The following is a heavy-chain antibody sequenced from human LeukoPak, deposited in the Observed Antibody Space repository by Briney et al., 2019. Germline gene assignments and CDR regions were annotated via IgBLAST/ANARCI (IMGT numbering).Heavy chain of an antibody. Sequence: AGSLRPSCSPYGFPLSSYAMHWVRQAPGEGLEYVAAISDSGGITYYADSVKGGFTISRDKSKNTLYLQMSSLRAEDTAVYFCVRGYSFGPYGMDVWGQGTTVTVSS. J-gene: IGHJ6*02. CDR1: GFPLSSYA. CDR2: ISDSGGIT. D-gene: IGHD2-15*01. V-gene: IGHV3-64D*09. CDR3: VRGYSFGPYGMDV.